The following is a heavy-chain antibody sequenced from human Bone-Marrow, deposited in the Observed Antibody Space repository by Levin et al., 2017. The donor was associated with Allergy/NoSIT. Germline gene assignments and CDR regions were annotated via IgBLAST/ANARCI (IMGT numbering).Heavy chain of an antibody. V-gene: IGHV3-9*01. CDR2: ISWNSADI. Sequence: PGGSLRLSCAASGFTFDDYAMHWVRQAPGKGLEWVSGISWNSADIGYGDSVKGRFTISRDNAKNSLYLHMDSLRDEDTAFYYCAKIEGDSSVFQHWGQGTLVTVSS. CDR1: GFTFDDYA. D-gene: IGHD6-19*01. CDR3: AKIEGDSSVFQH. J-gene: IGHJ1*01.